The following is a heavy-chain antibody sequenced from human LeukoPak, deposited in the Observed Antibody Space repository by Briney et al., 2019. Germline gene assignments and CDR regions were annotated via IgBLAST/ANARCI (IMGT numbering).Heavy chain of an antibody. J-gene: IGHJ5*02. V-gene: IGHV3-30*02. Sequence: GGSLRLSCAASGFTFSSYSMNWVRQAPGKGLEWVAFIRFDGNDKFYAESVKGRFSISRDNFRSTLYLQMNSLRLEDTGVYYCAKDLMRDRWFGESWGQGTLVTVSS. CDR1: GFTFSSYS. CDR3: AKDLMRDRWFGES. D-gene: IGHD3-10*01. CDR2: IRFDGNDK.